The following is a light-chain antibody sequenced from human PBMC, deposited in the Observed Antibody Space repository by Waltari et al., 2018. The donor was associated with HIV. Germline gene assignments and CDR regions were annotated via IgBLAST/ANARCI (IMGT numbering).Light chain of an antibody. V-gene: IGLV1-44*01. Sequence: QSVLTQPPSASGTPGQRVPISCSGSNSNVGTNTVHWYQQIPGTAPKLLIYSNNQRPSGVPDRFSGSKSGASASLAISGLQSEDEADYFCAAWDDSLNGHVVFGGGTKLTVL. CDR1: NSNVGTNT. CDR2: SNN. J-gene: IGLJ2*01. CDR3: AAWDDSLNGHVV.